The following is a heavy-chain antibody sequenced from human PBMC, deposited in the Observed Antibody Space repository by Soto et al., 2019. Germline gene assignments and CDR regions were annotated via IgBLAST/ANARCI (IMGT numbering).Heavy chain of an antibody. CDR1: GGTFSSYA. V-gene: IGHV1-69*13. D-gene: IGHD4-4*01. J-gene: IGHJ2*01. CDR3: ARDRGVTTLNWYFDL. Sequence: VASVKVSCKASGGTFSSYAISWVRQAPGQGLEWMGGIIPIFGTANYAQKFQGRVTITADESTSTAYMELSSLRSEDTAVYYCARDRGVTTLNWYFDLWGRGTLVTVSS. CDR2: IIPIFGTA.